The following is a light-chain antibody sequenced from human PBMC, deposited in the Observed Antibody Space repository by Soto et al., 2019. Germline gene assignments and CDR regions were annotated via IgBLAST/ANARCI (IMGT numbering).Light chain of an antibody. Sequence: QSVLTQSSSASASLGSSVKLTCTLSSGHSTYIIAWHQQQPGKAPRFLMKLEESGMYNRGSGIPDRFSGSSSGADRYLTISYLQFDDEADYYCETWDSNTRVFGGGTKLTVL. CDR1: SGHSTYI. V-gene: IGLV4-60*02. J-gene: IGLJ2*01. CDR2: LEESGMY. CDR3: ETWDSNTRV.